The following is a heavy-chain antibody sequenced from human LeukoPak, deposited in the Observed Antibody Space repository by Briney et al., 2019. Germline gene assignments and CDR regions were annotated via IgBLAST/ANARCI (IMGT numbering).Heavy chain of an antibody. V-gene: IGHV1-46*01. CDR1: GYTFTGYY. Sequence: ASVKVSCKASGYTFTGYYMHWVRQAPGQGPEWMGIINPSGGSTTYAQKFQGRVTMTRDMSTSTVYMELSSLRSEDTAVYSCARGEYSSPRSAFDIWGQGTMVTVSS. D-gene: IGHD6-6*01. J-gene: IGHJ3*02. CDR2: INPSGGST. CDR3: ARGEYSSPRSAFDI.